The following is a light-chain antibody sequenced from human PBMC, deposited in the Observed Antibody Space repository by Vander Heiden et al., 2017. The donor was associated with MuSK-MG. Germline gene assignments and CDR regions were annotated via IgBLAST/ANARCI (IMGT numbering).Light chain of an antibody. CDR3: GTWDTRLGCVV. CDR1: SSNVGDGF. CDR2: DNP. V-gene: IGLV1-51*01. Sequence: QSVLTQPPSVSAAPGQRVTISCPGSSSNVGDGFLYWYQQLPGTAPKLLIYDNPKRLSGIPARFSASKSGTSATLDISGLQTGDEDDYYCGTWDTRLGCVVFGGGTRLTVL. J-gene: IGLJ2*01.